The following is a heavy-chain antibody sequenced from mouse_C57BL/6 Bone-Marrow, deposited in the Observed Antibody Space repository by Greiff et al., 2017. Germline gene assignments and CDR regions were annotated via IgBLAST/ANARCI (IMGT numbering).Heavy chain of an antibody. D-gene: IGHD2-3*01. CDR2: ISYDGSN. CDR3: ARRDDGYYFYFDD. CDR1: GYSITSGYY. V-gene: IGHV3-6*01. J-gene: IGHJ2*01. Sequence: EVKLQESGPGLVKPSQSLSLTCSVTGYSITSGYYWNWIRQFPGNKLEWMGYISYDGSNNYNPSLKNRISITRDKSKNQFFLKLNSVTTEDTATYYCARRDDGYYFYFDDWVQGTTLTVSS.